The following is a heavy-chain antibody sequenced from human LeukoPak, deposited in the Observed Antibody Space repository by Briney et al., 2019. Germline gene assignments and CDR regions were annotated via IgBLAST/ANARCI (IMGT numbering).Heavy chain of an antibody. D-gene: IGHD6-13*01. CDR1: GYAFTNHY. CDR3: ARGNGSRWPHYHYMDV. CDR2: INHRGDIT. V-gene: IGHV1-46*01. Sequence: ASVKVSCKASGYAFTNHYMHWVRRAPGQGPEWMGLINHRGDITTSAQRFQDRITMTRDTPTSTDYMELRSLTSEDTAVYYCARGNGSRWPHYHYMDVWGKGTTVIVSS. J-gene: IGHJ6*03.